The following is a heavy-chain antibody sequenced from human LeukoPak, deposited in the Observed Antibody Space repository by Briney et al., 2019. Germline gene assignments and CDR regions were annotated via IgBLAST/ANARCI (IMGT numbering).Heavy chain of an antibody. D-gene: IGHD3-3*01. Sequence: SVKVSCKASGGTFSSYAISWVRQAPGQGLEWMGRIIPILGIANYAQKFQGRVTITADKSTSTAYMELSSLRSEDTAVYYCAIVSRHYDFWSDSHDGFDIWGQGTMVTVSS. CDR1: GGTFSSYA. V-gene: IGHV1-69*04. CDR3: AIVSRHYDFWSDSHDGFDI. CDR2: IIPILGIA. J-gene: IGHJ3*02.